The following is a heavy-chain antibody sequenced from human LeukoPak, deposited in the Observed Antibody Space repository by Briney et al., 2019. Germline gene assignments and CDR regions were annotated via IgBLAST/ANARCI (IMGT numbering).Heavy chain of an antibody. CDR2: INPNSGGT. CDR3: AVGSGSYYYYMDV. CDR1: GYTFTGYY. V-gene: IGHV1-2*02. D-gene: IGHD3-10*01. J-gene: IGHJ6*03. Sequence: ASVKVSCNASGYTFTGYYMHWVRQAPGQGLEWMGWINPNSGGTNYAQKFQGRVTMTRDTSISTAYMELSRLRSDDTAVYYCAVGSGSYYYYMDVWGKGTTVTISS.